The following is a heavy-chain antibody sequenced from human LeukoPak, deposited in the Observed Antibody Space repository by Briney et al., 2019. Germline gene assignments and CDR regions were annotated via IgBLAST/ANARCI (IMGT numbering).Heavy chain of an antibody. V-gene: IGHV4-30-4*02. CDR1: GGSISSGDYY. J-gene: IGHJ3*02. Sequence: SETLSLTCTVSGGSISSGDYYWSWIRQPPGKGLEWIVYIYYRGSTYYNPSLTSRVNLSVDKSQTQFSLKLSSVTGADTAVYYCARGPTWFGELFPAFHIWGQGPMVTVSS. CDR3: ARGPTWFGELFPAFHI. CDR2: IYYRGST. D-gene: IGHD3-10*01.